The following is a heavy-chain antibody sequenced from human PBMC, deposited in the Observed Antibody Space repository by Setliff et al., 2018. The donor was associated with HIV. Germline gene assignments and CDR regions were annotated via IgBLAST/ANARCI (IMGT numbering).Heavy chain of an antibody. J-gene: IGHJ4*02. CDR3: AKDQGTTVTTWDH. CDR1: GFTVSSNY. Sequence: GGSLRLSCAASGFTVSSNYMTWVRQAPGKGLEWVSVIYSGGSTYYADSVKGRFTISRDNAKNSLYLQMNSLRAEDTAVYYCAKDQGTTVTTWDHWGQGTLVTVSS. D-gene: IGHD4-4*01. V-gene: IGHV3-66*01. CDR2: IYSGGST.